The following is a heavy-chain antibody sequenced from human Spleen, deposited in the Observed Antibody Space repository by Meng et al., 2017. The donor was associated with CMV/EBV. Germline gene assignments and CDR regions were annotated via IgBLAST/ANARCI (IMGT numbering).Heavy chain of an antibody. CDR1: GFTFSSYA. J-gene: IGHJ4*02. Sequence: QVELVESGGGVVQPGRSLRLSCAASGFTFSSYAMHWVRQAPGKGLEWVAVISYDGSNKYYADSVKGRFTISRDNSKNTLYLQMNSLRAEDTAVYYCARGLTYYSNYVLVYWGQGTLVTASS. CDR2: ISYDGSNK. CDR3: ARGLTYYSNYVLVY. V-gene: IGHV3-30-3*01. D-gene: IGHD4-11*01.